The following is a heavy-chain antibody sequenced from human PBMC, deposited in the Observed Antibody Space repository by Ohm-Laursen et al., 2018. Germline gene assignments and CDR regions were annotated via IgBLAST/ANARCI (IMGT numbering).Heavy chain of an antibody. V-gene: IGHV1-69*13. J-gene: IGHJ6*02. Sequence: SVKVSCKASGGTFSSYAISWVRQAPGQGLEWMGGIIPIFGTANYAQKFQGRVTITADESTSTAYMELSSLRSEDTAVYYCARAIAAADHYYYGMDVWGQGTTVTVSS. CDR3: ARAIAAADHYYYGMDV. CDR2: IIPIFGTA. CDR1: GGTFSSYA. D-gene: IGHD6-13*01.